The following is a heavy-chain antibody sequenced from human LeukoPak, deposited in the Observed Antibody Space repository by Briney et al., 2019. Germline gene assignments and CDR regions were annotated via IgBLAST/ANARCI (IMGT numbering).Heavy chain of an antibody. CDR3: AKEQSWFGELSAFDY. CDR2: ISYDGSNK. CDR1: VFTFSSYG. J-gene: IGHJ4*02. D-gene: IGHD3-10*01. V-gene: IGHV3-30*18. Sequence: GGSLRLSCAASVFTFSSYGMHWVRQAPGKGLEWVAVISYDGSNKYYADSVKGRFTISRDNSKNTLYLQMNSLRAEDTAVYYCAKEQSWFGELSAFDYWGQGTLVTVSS.